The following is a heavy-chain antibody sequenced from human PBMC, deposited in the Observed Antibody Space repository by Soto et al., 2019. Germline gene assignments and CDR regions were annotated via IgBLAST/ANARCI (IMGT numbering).Heavy chain of an antibody. CDR1: GFTFSSYG. CDR2: ISYDGSNK. J-gene: IGHJ3*02. V-gene: IGHV3-30*18. D-gene: IGHD3-16*02. Sequence: GGSLRLSCAASGFTFSSYGMHWVRQAPGKGLEWVAVISYDGSNKYYADSVKGRFTISRDNSKNTLYLQMNSLRAEDTAVYYCAKEEYDYIWGSYRQGWAFDIWGQGTMVTVSS. CDR3: AKEEYDYIWGSYRQGWAFDI.